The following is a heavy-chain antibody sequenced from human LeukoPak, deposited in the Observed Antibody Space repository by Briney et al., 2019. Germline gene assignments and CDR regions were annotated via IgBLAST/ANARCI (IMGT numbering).Heavy chain of an antibody. J-gene: IGHJ4*02. CDR1: GGSFSGYY. CDR2: INHSGST. V-gene: IGHV4-34*01. Sequence: SEXLSLTXXVXGGSFSGYYWSWIRQPPGKGLEWIGEINHSGSTNYNPSLKSRVTISVDTSKNQFSLKLSSVTAADTAVYYCARYYYDSSGYYPLFDYWGQGTLVTVSS. D-gene: IGHD3-22*01. CDR3: ARYYYDSSGYYPLFDY.